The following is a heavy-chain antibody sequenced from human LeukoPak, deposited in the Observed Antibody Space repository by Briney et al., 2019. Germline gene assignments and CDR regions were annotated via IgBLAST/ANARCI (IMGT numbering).Heavy chain of an antibody. V-gene: IGHV3-15*01. CDR3: TTDLSGLGQWLGN. Sequence: AGGSLRLSCAASGFTFSNAWMSWVRQAPGKGLEWVGRIKSRTDGGTTDYAAPVKGRFTISRDDSKNTLYLQMNSLKTKDTAVYYCTTDLSGLGQWLGNWGQGTLVTVSS. CDR1: GFTFSNAW. J-gene: IGHJ4*02. D-gene: IGHD6-19*01. CDR2: IKSRTDGGTT.